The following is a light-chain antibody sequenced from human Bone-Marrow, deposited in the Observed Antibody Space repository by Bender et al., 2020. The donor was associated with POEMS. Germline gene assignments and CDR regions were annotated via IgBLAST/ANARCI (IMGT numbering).Light chain of an antibody. V-gene: IGLV3-21*02. J-gene: IGLJ1*01. CDR3: QVWDAPGDQSFV. Sequence: SYVVTQPPSVSVAPGQTARVTCGGDDIGNRAVHWYQQKSGQAPVLVVHDDSDRPSGIPERFSGSNSGNTATLTISRVEAGDEADYYCQVWDAPGDQSFVFGTGTQVTVL. CDR2: DDS. CDR1: DIGNRA.